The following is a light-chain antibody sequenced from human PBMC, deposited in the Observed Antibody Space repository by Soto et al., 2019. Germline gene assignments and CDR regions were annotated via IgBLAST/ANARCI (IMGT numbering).Light chain of an antibody. Sequence: DIQMTQSPSTLSASVGDRVTITCRASQSISSWLAWYQQKPGKAPKLLIYKSSNLKGGVPSRFSGSGSATDFTLTISSLQPDDFATYYCQQYHSYSLTFGGGTKVDIK. CDR1: QSISSW. CDR3: QQYHSYSLT. CDR2: KSS. V-gene: IGKV1-5*03. J-gene: IGKJ4*01.